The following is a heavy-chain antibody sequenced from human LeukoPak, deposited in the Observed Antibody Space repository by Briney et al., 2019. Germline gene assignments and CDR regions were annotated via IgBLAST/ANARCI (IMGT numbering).Heavy chain of an antibody. CDR3: AKEGPDIVLMVYASYYFDY. CDR2: ISGSGGST. Sequence: PGGSLRLSCAASGFTFSSYAMSWVRQAPGKGLEWVSAISGSGGSTYYADSVKGRFTISRDNSKNTLYLQMNSLRAEDTAVYYCAKEGPDIVLMVYASYYFDYWGQGTLVTVSS. J-gene: IGHJ4*02. V-gene: IGHV3-23*01. D-gene: IGHD2-8*01. CDR1: GFTFSSYA.